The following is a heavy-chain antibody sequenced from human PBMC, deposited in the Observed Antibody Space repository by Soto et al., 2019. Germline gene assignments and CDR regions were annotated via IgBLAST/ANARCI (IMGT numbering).Heavy chain of an antibody. V-gene: IGHV4-39*01. CDR1: GESISSSSYY. Sequence: SETLSLTCIVSGESISSSSYYWGWIRQPPGKGLEWIGSIYYSGRTYYNPSFKSRVTISIDTSKNQFSLKLSSVTATDTAVYYCARQRATVVTQAYFDHWGQGALGTVSA. CDR3: ARQRATVVTQAYFDH. J-gene: IGHJ4*02. CDR2: IYYSGRT. D-gene: IGHD2-21*02.